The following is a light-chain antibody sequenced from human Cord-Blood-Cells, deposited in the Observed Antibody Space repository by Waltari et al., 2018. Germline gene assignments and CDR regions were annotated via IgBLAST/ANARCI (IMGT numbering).Light chain of an antibody. V-gene: IGKV1-39*01. CDR3: QQSYSTPYT. CDR1: QSISSY. J-gene: IGKJ2*01. CDR2: AAS. Sequence: DIQMTQSPSSLSAYVGDRVTITCRASQSISSYLNWYQQKPGKAPKLLIYAASSLQSGVPSRFSGSGSGTDFTLTIISLQPEDFATYYCQQSYSTPYTFGQGTKLEIK.